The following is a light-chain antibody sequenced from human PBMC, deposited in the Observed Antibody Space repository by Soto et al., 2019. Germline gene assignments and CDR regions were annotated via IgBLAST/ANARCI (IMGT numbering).Light chain of an antibody. CDR2: DNN. CDR3: ATWDSSLSAVV. Sequence: QSVLTQPPSVSAAPGQKVTISCSGSSSNIGGNFASWYHQLPGSAPKLLIYDNNKRPSGIPDRFSGSKSGTSASLGISGVQTGDEAEYYCATWDSSLSAVVFGGGTKVTVL. CDR1: SSNIGGNF. J-gene: IGLJ2*01. V-gene: IGLV1-51*01.